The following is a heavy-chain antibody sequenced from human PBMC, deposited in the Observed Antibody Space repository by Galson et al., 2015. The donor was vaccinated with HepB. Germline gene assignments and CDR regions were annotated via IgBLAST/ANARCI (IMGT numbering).Heavy chain of an antibody. D-gene: IGHD6-13*01. V-gene: IGHV3-30*04. J-gene: IGHJ4*02. CDR3: ARDGYSSSWRRRVKSPVCDY. CDR2: ISYDGSNK. CDR1: GFTFSSYA. Sequence: SLRLSCAASGFTFSSYAMHWVRQAPGKGLEWVAVISYDGSNKYYADSVKGRFTISRDNSKNTLYLQMNSLRAEDTAVYYCARDGYSSSWRRRVKSPVCDYWGQGTLVTVSS.